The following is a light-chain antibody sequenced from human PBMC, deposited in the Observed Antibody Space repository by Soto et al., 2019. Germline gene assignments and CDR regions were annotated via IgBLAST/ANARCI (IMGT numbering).Light chain of an antibody. CDR1: QSIRSW. V-gene: IGKV1-5*03. Sequence: DIQMTQSPSTLPASVGDRVTVTCRASQSIRSWLAWYQEKPGKAPKLLIYKASLLETGVPSRFSGSGSETEFTLTISGLQPGDSATYYCQQYNSYSPTFGQGTKVDIK. CDR2: KAS. CDR3: QQYNSYSPT. J-gene: IGKJ1*01.